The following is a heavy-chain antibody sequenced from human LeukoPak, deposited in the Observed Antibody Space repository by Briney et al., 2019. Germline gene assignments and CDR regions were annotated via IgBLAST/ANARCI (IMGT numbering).Heavy chain of an antibody. CDR2: IEQDGSEK. V-gene: IGHV3-7*01. D-gene: IGHD3-10*01. J-gene: IGHJ4*02. CDR1: GFTLSSYW. Sequence: GGSLRLSCAASGFTLSSYWMSWVRQAPGKVLEWVANIEQDGSEKNYLDSVKGRFTISRDNAKNSLYLQMNSLRAEDTAVYYCARDKEKGGSGSKFDYWGQGTLVTVSS. CDR3: ARDKEKGGSGSKFDY.